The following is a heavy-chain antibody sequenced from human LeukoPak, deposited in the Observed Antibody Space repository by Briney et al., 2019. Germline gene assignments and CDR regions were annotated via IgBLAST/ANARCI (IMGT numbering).Heavy chain of an antibody. V-gene: IGHV3-30*18. J-gene: IGHJ4*02. D-gene: IGHD4-23*01. CDR2: ISYLGNTE. CDR3: AKESIVGGNSGPYFDY. Sequence: GGSLRLSCAASAFTFSSYGMHWVRQAPGKGLEWVAFISYLGNTEYYADSVKGRFTISRDNSKNTLYLQMNSLGPEDTAVYYCAKESIVGGNSGPYFDYWGQGTLVAVSS. CDR1: AFTFSSYG.